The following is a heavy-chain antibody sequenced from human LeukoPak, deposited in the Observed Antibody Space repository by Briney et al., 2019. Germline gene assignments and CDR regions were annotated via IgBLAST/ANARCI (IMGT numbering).Heavy chain of an antibody. CDR3: ARHDWFDP. D-gene: IGHD3-3*01. V-gene: IGHV3-15*01. J-gene: IGHJ5*02. CDR2: IKSDGGTT. CDR1: GFTFNNAW. Sequence: PGGSLRLSCAASGFTFNNAWMSWVRQAPGKGLEWIGRIKSDGGTTDYAAPVKGRFTISRDDSKNTLYLQMNSLKAEDTAVYYCARHDWFDPWGQGTLVTVSS.